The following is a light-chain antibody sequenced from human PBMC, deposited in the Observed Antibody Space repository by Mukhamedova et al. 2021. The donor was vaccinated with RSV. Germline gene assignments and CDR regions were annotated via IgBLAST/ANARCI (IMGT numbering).Light chain of an antibody. CDR1: DVGSYNL. V-gene: IGLV2-23*01. J-gene: IGLJ2*01. CDR3: CSYAGSRV. Sequence: DVGSYNLVSWYQQHPGKAPKLMIYEGSKRPSGVSNRFSGSKSGNTASLTTSGLQAEDEADYYCCSYAGSRVFGGGTKLTVL. CDR2: EGS.